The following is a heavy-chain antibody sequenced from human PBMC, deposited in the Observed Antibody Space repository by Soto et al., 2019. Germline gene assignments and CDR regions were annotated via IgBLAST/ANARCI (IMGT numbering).Heavy chain of an antibody. Sequence: ASVKVSCKASGYTFTRSGISWVRQAPGQGLEWMGWISTYNGDTNYAQKFQGRVTMTTDTSTNTAYMELRSLRSDDTAVYYCARKSLSNFNWFDPWGQGTLVTVSS. J-gene: IGHJ5*02. D-gene: IGHD3-3*02. V-gene: IGHV1-18*01. CDR1: GYTFTRSG. CDR3: ARKSLSNFNWFDP. CDR2: ISTYNGDT.